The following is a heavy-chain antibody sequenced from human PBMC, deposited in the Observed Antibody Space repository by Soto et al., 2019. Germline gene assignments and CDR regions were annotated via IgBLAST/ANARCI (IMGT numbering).Heavy chain of an antibody. D-gene: IGHD3-10*01. J-gene: IGHJ4*02. Sequence: QVQLVESGGGVVQPGRSLRLSCAASGFTFSSYSMHWVRQAPGKGLEWVAVISYDGSNKYYADSVKGRFTISRDNSKNTLYLQMNGLRAEDTAVYYCARFYGSGSYYNLGYWGQGTLVTVSS. CDR1: GFTFSSYS. CDR3: ARFYGSGSYYNLGY. V-gene: IGHV3-30*03. CDR2: ISYDGSNK.